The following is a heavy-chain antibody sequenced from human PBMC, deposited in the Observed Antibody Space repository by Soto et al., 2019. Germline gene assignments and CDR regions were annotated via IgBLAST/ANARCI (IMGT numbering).Heavy chain of an antibody. J-gene: IGHJ6*02. CDR3: ARDVTMVRGATRGMDV. Sequence: SETLSLTCTVSGGCIRSYDWSWIRQPPGKGLEWIGYIYYSGSTNYNPSLKSRVTISVDTSKNQFPLKLSSVTAADTALYYCARDVTMVRGATRGMDVWGQGTTVTVSS. V-gene: IGHV4-59*01. CDR1: GGCIRSYD. D-gene: IGHD3-10*01. CDR2: IYYSGST.